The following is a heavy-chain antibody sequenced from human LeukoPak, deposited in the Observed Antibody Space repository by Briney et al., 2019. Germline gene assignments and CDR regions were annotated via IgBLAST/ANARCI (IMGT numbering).Heavy chain of an antibody. CDR1: GYSFTSYW. V-gene: IGHV5-51*01. J-gene: IGHJ4*02. CDR2: IYPGDSDT. Sequence: GESLKISCKGSGYSFTSYWIGWVLQMPGKGLEWMGIIYPGDSDTRYSPSFQGQVTISADKSISSAYLQWSSLKASDTAMYYCARGGFSFPSELYYFDYWGQGTLVTVSS. CDR3: ARGGFSFPSELYYFDY. D-gene: IGHD2-15*01.